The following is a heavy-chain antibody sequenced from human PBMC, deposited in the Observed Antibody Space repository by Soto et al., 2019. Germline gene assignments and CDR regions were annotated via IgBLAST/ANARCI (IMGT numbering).Heavy chain of an antibody. V-gene: IGHV4-61*08. CDR3: ARDNKNPLEDWFDP. CDR2: IYYSGST. CDR1: GGSISSSDYY. J-gene: IGHJ5*02. Sequence: SETLSLTCTVSGGSISSSDYYWSWIRQPPGKGLEWSGYIYYSGSTNYNPSLKSRVTISVDTSKNQFSLKLSSVTAADTAVYYCARDNKNPLEDWFDPWGQGTLVTVSS.